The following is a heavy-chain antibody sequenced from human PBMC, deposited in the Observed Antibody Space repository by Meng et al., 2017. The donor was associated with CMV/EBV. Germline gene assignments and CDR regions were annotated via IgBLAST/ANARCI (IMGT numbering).Heavy chain of an antibody. CDR2: IYYSGST. CDR3: ARPHYANYFDY. J-gene: IGHJ4*02. D-gene: IGHD4-17*01. V-gene: IGHV4-59*05. CDR1: GGSISSYY. Sequence: SETLSLTCTVSGGSISSYYWSWIRQPPGKGLEWIGSIYYSGSTYYNPSLKSRVTISVDTSKNQFSLKLSSVTAADTAVYYCARPHYANYFDYWGQGTLVTVSS.